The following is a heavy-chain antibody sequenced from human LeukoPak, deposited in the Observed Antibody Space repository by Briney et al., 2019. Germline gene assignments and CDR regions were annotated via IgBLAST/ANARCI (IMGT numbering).Heavy chain of an antibody. V-gene: IGHV1-18*01. CDR3: ARAINYGSGSYYLFVY. CDR2: ISVYNGNI. J-gene: IGHJ4*02. D-gene: IGHD3-10*01. CDR1: GYSFISYG. Sequence: GASVKVSCKASGYSFISYGISWVRQAPGQGLDWMGWISVYNGNIHYAQKFQGRVTVTTDTSTNTAYMELRSLRSDDTAVYYCARAINYGSGSYYLFVYWGQGALVTVSS.